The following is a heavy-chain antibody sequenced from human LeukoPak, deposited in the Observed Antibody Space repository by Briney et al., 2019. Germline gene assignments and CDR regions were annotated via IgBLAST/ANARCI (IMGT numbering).Heavy chain of an antibody. CDR3: AKDSYSKGDY. D-gene: IGHD5-18*01. CDR2: ISWNSGSI. CDR1: GFTFDDYA. J-gene: IGHJ4*02. Sequence: GGSLRLSCAASGFTFDDYAMHLVRQAPGKGLEWVSGISWNSGSIGYADSVKGRFTISRDNAKNSLYLQMNSLRAEDTGVYYCAKDSYSKGDYWGQGVLVTVSS. V-gene: IGHV3-9*01.